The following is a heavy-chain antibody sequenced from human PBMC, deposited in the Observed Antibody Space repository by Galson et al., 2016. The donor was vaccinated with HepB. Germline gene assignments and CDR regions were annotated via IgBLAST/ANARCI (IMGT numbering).Heavy chain of an antibody. D-gene: IGHD3-22*01. J-gene: IGHJ4*02. V-gene: IGHV3-15*01. CDR3: TTYYYFDSSGYSGGINYFDY. CDR2: IKSKTDGGTT. CDR1: GFTFSDAW. Sequence: SLRLSCAASGFTFSDAWMSWVRQAPGKGLEWVGRIKSKTDGGTTDYAAPVKGRFTISRDDSKNTLYLQLNSLNTEDTAVYYCTTYYYFDSSGYSGGINYFDYWGQGTRVTVSS.